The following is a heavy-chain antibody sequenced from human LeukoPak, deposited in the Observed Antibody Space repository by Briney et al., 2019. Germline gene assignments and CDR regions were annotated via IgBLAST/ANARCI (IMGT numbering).Heavy chain of an antibody. CDR2: ISAYNGNT. CDR1: GYTFTSYG. Sequence: GASVKVSCKASGYTFTSYGISWVRQAPGQGLEWMGWISAYNGNTNYAQKLQGRVTMTTDTSTSTAYMELRSLRSDDTAVYYCARDKVAGYCSGGSCYFDYWGQGTLVTVSS. D-gene: IGHD2-15*01. V-gene: IGHV1-18*01. J-gene: IGHJ4*02. CDR3: ARDKVAGYCSGGSCYFDY.